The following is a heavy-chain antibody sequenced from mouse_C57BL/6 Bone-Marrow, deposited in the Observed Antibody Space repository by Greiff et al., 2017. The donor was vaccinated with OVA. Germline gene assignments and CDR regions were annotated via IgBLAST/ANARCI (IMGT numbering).Heavy chain of an antibody. CDR1: GFTFSDFY. CDR3: ARDARDYDYAMDY. Sequence: EVNLVESGGGLVQSGRSLRLSCATSGFTFSDFYMEWVRQAPGKGLEWIAASRNKANDYTTEYSASVKGRFIVSRDTSQSILYLQMNALRAEDTAIYYCARDARDYDYAMDYWGQGTSVTVSS. D-gene: IGHD2-4*01. J-gene: IGHJ4*01. V-gene: IGHV7-1*01. CDR2: SRNKANDYTT.